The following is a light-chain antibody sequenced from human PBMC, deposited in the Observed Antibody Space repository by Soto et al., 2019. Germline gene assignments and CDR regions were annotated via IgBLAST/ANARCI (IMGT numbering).Light chain of an antibody. CDR2: GNS. CDR3: QSYDSNLSGRV. CDR1: DSNIGARYH. V-gene: IGLV1-40*01. J-gene: IGLJ3*02. Sequence: QSVLTQPPSASGTPGQRVIISCTGSDSNIGARYHVHWYQQLPGKAPRLIIYGNSNRPSGVPDRFSGSKSGSSASLAISGLQADDEATYYCQSYDSNLSGRVFGEGTQLTVL.